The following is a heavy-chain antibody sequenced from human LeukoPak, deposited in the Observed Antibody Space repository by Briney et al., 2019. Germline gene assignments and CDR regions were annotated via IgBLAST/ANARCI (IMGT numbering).Heavy chain of an antibody. Sequence: PSETLSLTCAVSGYSITSGSYWGWIRQPPGKGLEWIGNMYHSGDTYHNPSLKSRVTISADTSKTQFSLKLTSVTAADTAVYYCAKVGAYGDYARHDYWGQGTLVTVS. J-gene: IGHJ4*02. D-gene: IGHD4-17*01. CDR2: MYHSGDT. CDR1: GYSITSGSY. CDR3: AKVGAYGDYARHDY. V-gene: IGHV4-38-2*01.